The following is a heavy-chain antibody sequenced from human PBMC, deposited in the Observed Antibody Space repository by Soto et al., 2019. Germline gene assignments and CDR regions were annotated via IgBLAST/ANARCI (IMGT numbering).Heavy chain of an antibody. J-gene: IGHJ4*02. Sequence: SETLSLTCTVSGVSVSSSSYSWGWIRQPPGKGLEWIGTIYYTGRTSYSPSLKSRVTISVDTSKTQFSLNLKSVTAADTAVYYCAGRRAGDYYFDYWGQGTLVTVSS. D-gene: IGHD1-26*01. CDR3: AGRRAGDYYFDY. CDR2: IYYTGRT. V-gene: IGHV4-39*01. CDR1: GVSVSSSSYS.